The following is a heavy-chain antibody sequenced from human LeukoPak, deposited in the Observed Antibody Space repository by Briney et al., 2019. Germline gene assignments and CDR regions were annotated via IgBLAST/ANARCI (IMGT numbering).Heavy chain of an antibody. D-gene: IGHD3-16*02. Sequence: GGSLRLSCAASGFTFSSYAMSWVRQAPGKGLEWVSAISGSGGSTYYADSVKGRFTISRDNSKNTLYLQMNSLRAEDTAVYYCAKGNGNSVWGSYRYEDYWGQGTLVTVSS. CDR2: ISGSGGST. CDR3: AKGNGNSVWGSYRYEDY. CDR1: GFTFSSYA. V-gene: IGHV3-23*01. J-gene: IGHJ4*02.